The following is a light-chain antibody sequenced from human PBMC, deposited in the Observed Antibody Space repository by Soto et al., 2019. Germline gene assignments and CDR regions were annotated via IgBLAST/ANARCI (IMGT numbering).Light chain of an antibody. V-gene: IGLV2-11*01. CDR3: CSYAGSFTYV. CDR1: SSDVGYYNY. J-gene: IGLJ1*01. Sequence: QSALTQPRSVSGSPGQSVTISCTGTSSDVGYYNYVSWYQQHPGKAPKVMIYDVSKRPSGVPDRFSGSKSGNTASLTISGRQAEDEADYYCCSYAGSFTYVFGTGTKVTVL. CDR2: DVS.